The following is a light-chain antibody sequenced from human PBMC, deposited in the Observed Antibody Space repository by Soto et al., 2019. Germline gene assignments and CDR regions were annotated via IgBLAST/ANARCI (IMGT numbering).Light chain of an antibody. CDR2: EVS. CDR3: SSYAGSNNFV. V-gene: IGLV2-14*01. CDR1: SSDVGSYDH. J-gene: IGLJ1*01. Sequence: QSVLTQPASVSGSPGQSITISCSGTSSDVGSYDHVAWYQQFPGKTPKLMIYEVSNRPSGVSSRFSGSKSGNTASLTISGLQAEDEADYYCSSYAGSNNFVFGTGTKATVL.